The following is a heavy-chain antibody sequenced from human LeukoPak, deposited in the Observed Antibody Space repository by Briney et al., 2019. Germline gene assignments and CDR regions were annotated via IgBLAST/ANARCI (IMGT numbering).Heavy chain of an antibody. Sequence: GESLKISCQGSGYSFTSYWIGWVRQMPGKGLEWMGIVYPGDSDTRYSPSFQGQVTISADKSISTAYLQWSSLKASDTAMYYCARQASSWYDYYYYYMDVWGKGTTVTVSS. CDR2: VYPGDSDT. CDR3: ARQASSWYDYYYYYMDV. V-gene: IGHV5-51*01. CDR1: GYSFTSYW. D-gene: IGHD6-13*01. J-gene: IGHJ6*03.